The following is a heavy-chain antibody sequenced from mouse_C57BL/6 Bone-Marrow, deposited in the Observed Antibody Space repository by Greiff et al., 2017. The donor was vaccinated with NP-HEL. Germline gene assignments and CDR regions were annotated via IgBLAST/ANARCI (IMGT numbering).Heavy chain of an antibody. D-gene: IGHD1-1*01. CDR3: ARHGNYGSSVYYFDY. V-gene: IGHV5-12*01. Sequence: EVQLVESGGGLVQPGGSLKLSCAASGFTFSDYYMYWVRQTPEKRLEWVAYISNGGGSTYYPDTVKGRFTISRDNAKNTLYLQLSRLKSEDTAMYYCARHGNYGSSVYYFDYWGQGTTLTVSS. J-gene: IGHJ2*01. CDR1: GFTFSDYY. CDR2: ISNGGGST.